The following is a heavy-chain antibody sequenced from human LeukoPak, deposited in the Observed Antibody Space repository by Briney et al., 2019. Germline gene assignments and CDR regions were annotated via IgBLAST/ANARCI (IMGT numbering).Heavy chain of an antibody. V-gene: IGHV5-51*01. CDR2: IYPGDSDT. J-gene: IGHJ4*02. Sequence: GESLKISCKGSGYSFTNYWIGWVRQMPGKGLEWMGIIYPGDSDTSYSPSFQGQVTISADKSIGTAYLQWSSLKASDTAAYYCARGEYSSSSGGGHFDYWGQGTLVTVSS. D-gene: IGHD6-6*01. CDR3: ARGEYSSSSGGGHFDY. CDR1: GYSFTNYW.